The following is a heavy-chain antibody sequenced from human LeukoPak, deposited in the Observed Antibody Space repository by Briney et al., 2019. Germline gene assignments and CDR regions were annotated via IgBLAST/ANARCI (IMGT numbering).Heavy chain of an antibody. D-gene: IGHD6-19*01. CDR2: IRYDGSNK. Sequence: GGSLRLSCAASGFTFSSYGMHWVRQAPGKGLEWVAFIRYDGSNKYYADSVKGRFTISRDNAKNSLYLQMNSLRAEDTAVYYCARDGSGWYGQTFYYYYYMDVWGKGTTVTISS. V-gene: IGHV3-30*02. CDR3: ARDGSGWYGQTFYYYYYMDV. J-gene: IGHJ6*03. CDR1: GFTFSSYG.